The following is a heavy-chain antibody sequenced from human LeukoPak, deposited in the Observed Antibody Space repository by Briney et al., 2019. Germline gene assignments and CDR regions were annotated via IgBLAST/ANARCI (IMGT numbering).Heavy chain of an antibody. V-gene: IGHV4-59*01. CDR3: ARDVVRGYSYGYGYYYGMDV. Sequence: PSETLSLTCTVSGGSISSYYWSWIRQPPGKGLEWIGYIYYSGSTNYNPSLKSRVTISVDTSKNQFSLKLSSVTAADTVVYYCARDVVRGYSYGYGYYYGMDVWGQGTTVTVSS. CDR1: GGSISSYY. J-gene: IGHJ6*02. CDR2: IYYSGST. D-gene: IGHD5-18*01.